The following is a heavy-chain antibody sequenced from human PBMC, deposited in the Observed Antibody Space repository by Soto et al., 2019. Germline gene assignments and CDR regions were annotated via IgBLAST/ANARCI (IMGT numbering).Heavy chain of an antibody. J-gene: IGHJ4*02. CDR1: GGSISSYY. CDR3: ARLTSVTTRATRSFDY. Sequence: SETLSLTCTVSGGSISSYYWSWIRQPPGKGLEWIGYIYYSGSTNYNPSLKSRVTISVDTSKNQFSLKLSSVTAADTAVYYCARLTSVTTRATRSFDYWGQGTLVTVSS. D-gene: IGHD4-17*01. CDR2: IYYSGST. V-gene: IGHV4-59*08.